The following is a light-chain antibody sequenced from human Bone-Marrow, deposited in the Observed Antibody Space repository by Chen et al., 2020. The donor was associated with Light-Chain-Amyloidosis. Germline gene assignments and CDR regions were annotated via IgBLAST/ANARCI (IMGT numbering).Light chain of an antibody. CDR1: QNIAGGS. CDR3: QQYGSSPFT. J-gene: IGKJ3*01. V-gene: IGKV3-20*01. CDR2: DAS. Sequence: EIVLTQSPGTLSLSPGERATLSCRASQNIAGGSLAWYQQKPGQAPRLLIYDASTRATGVPDRFSGSGSGTDFTLTISGLAPEDFAVYYCQQYGSSPFTFCPGTKVDI.